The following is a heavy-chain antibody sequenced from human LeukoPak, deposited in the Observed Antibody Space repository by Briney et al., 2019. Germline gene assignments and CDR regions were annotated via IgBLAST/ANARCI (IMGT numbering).Heavy chain of an antibody. CDR1: GFTFSSYA. V-gene: IGHV3-23*01. Sequence: GGSLRLSCAASGFTFSSYAMHWVRQAPGKGLEWVSAISGSGGSTYYADSVKGRFTISRDNSKNTLYLQMNSLRAEDTAVYYCAKDQSGRTQGRDAFDIWGQGTMVTVSS. CDR3: AKDQSGRTQGRDAFDI. J-gene: IGHJ3*02. CDR2: ISGSGGST. D-gene: IGHD3/OR15-3a*01.